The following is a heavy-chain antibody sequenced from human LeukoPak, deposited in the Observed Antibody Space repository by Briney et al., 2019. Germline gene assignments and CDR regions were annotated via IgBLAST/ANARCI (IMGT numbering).Heavy chain of an antibody. CDR1: GFTFTTYS. Sequence: QPGGSLRLSCAASGFTFTTYSMTWVRQAQGKGLEWVSTINPGGITTYYADSVKGRFTISRDNSKNTVSLQMDSLRADDTAVYYCAKDRAGTPWADWGQGTLVTVSS. V-gene: IGHV3-23*01. D-gene: IGHD1-1*01. J-gene: IGHJ4*02. CDR3: AKDRAGTPWAD. CDR2: INPGGITT.